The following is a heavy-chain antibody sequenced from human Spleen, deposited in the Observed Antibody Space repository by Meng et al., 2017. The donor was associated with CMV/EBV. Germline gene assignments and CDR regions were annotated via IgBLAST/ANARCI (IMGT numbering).Heavy chain of an antibody. D-gene: IGHD6-13*01. CDR1: AGSISPDY. CDR3: AREYSNNWYPRGGRDY. CDR2: INYSGTS. Sequence: SETLSLTCTVSAGSISPDYWSWLRQAPGKGLEWIGYINYSGTSNSNPSLKSRVTISIDTSKNQFSLRLSSVTAADTAIYYCAREYSNNWYPRGGRDYWGQGALVTVSS. J-gene: IGHJ4*02. V-gene: IGHV4-59*01.